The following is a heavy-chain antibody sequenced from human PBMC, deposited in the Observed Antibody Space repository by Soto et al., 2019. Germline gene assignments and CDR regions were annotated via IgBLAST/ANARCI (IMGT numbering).Heavy chain of an antibody. Sequence: SETLSLTCTVSGGSVSSYYWSWIRQPPGKGLEWIGYIYYSGSTNYNPSLKSRVTISVDTSKNQFSLKLSSVTAADTAVYYCARDSSPDFCSGYSWFDTWGRGTLVTVS. D-gene: IGHD3-3*01. CDR2: IYYSGST. CDR3: ARDSSPDFCSGYSWFDT. CDR1: GGSVSSYY. J-gene: IGHJ5*02. V-gene: IGHV4-59*02.